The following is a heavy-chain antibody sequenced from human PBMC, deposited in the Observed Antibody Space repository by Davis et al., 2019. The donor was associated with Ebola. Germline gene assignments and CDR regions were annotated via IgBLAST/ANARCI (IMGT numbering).Heavy chain of an antibody. V-gene: IGHV3-64*01. CDR2: ISSNGGST. CDR1: GFTFSSYA. J-gene: IGHJ6*02. D-gene: IGHD3-3*01. CDR3: ARDSWAYYDFWSGDPSGYGMDV. Sequence: GGSLRLSCAASGFTFSSYAMHWVRQAPGKGLEYVSAISSNGGSTYYANSVKGRFTISRDNSKNTLYLQMGSLRAEDMAVYYCARDSWAYYDFWSGDPSGYGMDVWGQGTTVTVSS.